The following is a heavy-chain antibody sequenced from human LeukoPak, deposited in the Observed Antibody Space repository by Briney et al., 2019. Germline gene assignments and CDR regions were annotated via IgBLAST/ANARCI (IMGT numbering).Heavy chain of an antibody. V-gene: IGHV5-51*01. Sequence: GESLKISCKASGHSFTNHWIGWVRQMPGIGLEWVGIINFGDSETLYSPSFQGQVAISLDKSISTTYLQWRSLKASDTATYYCATRPYAGSPNWYDPWGQGTLVTVSS. J-gene: IGHJ5*02. CDR3: ATRPYAGSPNWYDP. D-gene: IGHD1-26*01. CDR2: INFGDSET. CDR1: GHSFTNHW.